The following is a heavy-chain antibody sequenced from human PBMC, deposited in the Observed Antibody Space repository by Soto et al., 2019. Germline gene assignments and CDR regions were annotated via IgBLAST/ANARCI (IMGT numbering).Heavy chain of an antibody. Sequence: GGSLRLSCAASGFTFSSYAMSWVRQAPGKGLQWVSAISGGGSSTYYADSVKGRFTISRDNSKDTLYLQMNSLRAEDTAVYYCACKGQQLVVRDWGQGTLVTVS. V-gene: IGHV3-23*01. CDR2: ISGGGSST. D-gene: IGHD6-6*01. J-gene: IGHJ1*01. CDR3: ACKGQQLVVRD. CDR1: GFTFSSYA.